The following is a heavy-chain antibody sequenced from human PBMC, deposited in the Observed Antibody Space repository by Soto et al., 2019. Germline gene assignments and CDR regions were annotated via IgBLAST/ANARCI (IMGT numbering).Heavy chain of an antibody. V-gene: IGHV1-69*01. Sequence: QVQLVQSGAEVKKPGSSVKVSGKAPGDTFRSYAISWVRQAPGQGLEWMGGIIPIFATANYAQKFQDRVTITADESTNTAYMDLSSLRSEDTAVYYCARGVSTGITDYFDYWGQGTLVTVSS. CDR3: ARGVSTGITDYFDY. CDR1: GDTFRSYA. J-gene: IGHJ4*02. D-gene: IGHD1-7*01. CDR2: IIPIFATA.